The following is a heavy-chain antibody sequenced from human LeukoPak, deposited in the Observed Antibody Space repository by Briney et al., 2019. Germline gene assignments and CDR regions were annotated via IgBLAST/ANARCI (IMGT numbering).Heavy chain of an antibody. Sequence: GGSLRLSCAASGFTFSSYSMNWVRQAPGKGLEWVSSISSSSSYIYYADSVKGRFTISRDNAKNSLYLQMNSLRAEDTAVYYCAKEMAHSPHSSGTYWSDGGVGLDYWGQGTLVTVSS. CDR2: ISSSSSYI. CDR3: AKEMAHSPHSSGTYWSDGGVGLDY. D-gene: IGHD3-10*01. V-gene: IGHV3-21*04. J-gene: IGHJ4*02. CDR1: GFTFSSYS.